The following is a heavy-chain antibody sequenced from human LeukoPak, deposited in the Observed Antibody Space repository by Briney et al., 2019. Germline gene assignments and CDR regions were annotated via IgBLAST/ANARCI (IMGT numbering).Heavy chain of an antibody. V-gene: IGHV3-23*01. Sequence: GGSLRLSCAASAFTSGNYAMNWVRQAPGKGLEWVSGLSGSGASTYYADSVKGRFTISRDNSKNTLYLQMNRLRAGDTAVYYCAKGSDRSGSYYLDYWGQGTLVTVSS. CDR2: LSGSGAST. CDR1: AFTSGNYA. J-gene: IGHJ4*02. CDR3: AKGSDRSGSYYLDY. D-gene: IGHD3-10*01.